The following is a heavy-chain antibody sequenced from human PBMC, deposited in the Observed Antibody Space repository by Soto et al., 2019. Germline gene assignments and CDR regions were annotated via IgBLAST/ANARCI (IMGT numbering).Heavy chain of an antibody. CDR3: AKARSVSDWFDP. D-gene: IGHD1-26*01. J-gene: IGHJ5*02. CDR2: ISWHGGSV. CDR1: GFSFDDYA. V-gene: IGHV3-9*01. Sequence: EVQLVESGGDLVQPGRSLRLSCVASGFSFDDYAMHWIRQAPGKGLVWVSGISWHGGSVGYADSVKGRFTISRESAKNSLYLQMNSLRPEDTAFYYCAKARSVSDWFDPWGQGTLVTVSS.